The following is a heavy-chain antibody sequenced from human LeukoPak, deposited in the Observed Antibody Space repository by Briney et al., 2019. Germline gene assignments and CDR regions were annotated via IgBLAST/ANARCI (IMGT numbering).Heavy chain of an antibody. D-gene: IGHD2-15*01. CDR1: GGSFSGYY. CDR3: ARGEIVVVVAATSIMSWFDP. V-gene: IGHV4-34*01. Sequence: SETLSLTCAVYGGSFSGYYWSWIRQPPGKGLEWIGEINHSGSTNYNPSLKSRVTISVDTSENQFSLKLSSVTAADTAVYYCARGEIVVVVAATSIMSWFDPWGQGTLVTVSS. CDR2: INHSGST. J-gene: IGHJ5*02.